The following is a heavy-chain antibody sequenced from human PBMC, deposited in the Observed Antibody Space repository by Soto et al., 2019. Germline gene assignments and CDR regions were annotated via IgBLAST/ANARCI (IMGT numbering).Heavy chain of an antibody. V-gene: IGHV1-69*01. D-gene: IGHD2-2*01. Sequence: QVQLVQFGAEVKKPGSSVKVSCKASGGTFSSYAISWVRQAPGQGLEWMGGIIPISGTANYVQKFQGRVTITADESTSTAYMELSSLRSEDTAVYYCARSQGSSTSLEIYYYYYYGMDVWGQGTTVTVSS. J-gene: IGHJ6*02. CDR1: GGTFSSYA. CDR3: ARSQGSSTSLEIYYYYYYGMDV. CDR2: IIPISGTA.